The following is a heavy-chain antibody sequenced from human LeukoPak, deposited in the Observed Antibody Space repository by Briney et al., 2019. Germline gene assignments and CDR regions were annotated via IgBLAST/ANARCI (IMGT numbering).Heavy chain of an antibody. CDR3: ARAPKGNWFDP. CDR1: GGSISSYS. Sequence: SETLSLTCTVSGGSISSYSWSWIRQPPGKGLEWIGYIYYSGSTNYNPSLKSRVTISVDTSKNQFSLKLSSVTAADTAVYYCARAPKGNWFDPWGQGTLVTVSS. V-gene: IGHV4-59*01. CDR2: IYYSGST. J-gene: IGHJ5*02.